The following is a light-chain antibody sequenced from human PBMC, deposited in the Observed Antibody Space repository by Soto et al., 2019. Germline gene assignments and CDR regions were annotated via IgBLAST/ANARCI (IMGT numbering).Light chain of an antibody. Sequence: EIVLTQSPATLSLSPGERATLSCRASQSVTNSLAWYQQKPGQAPRLLVYDASNRATGIPTRFSGSGSGTDFTLTISNLEPKDFAVYYCQQHISWPLTFGGGTKVDIK. CDR1: QSVTNS. CDR2: DAS. J-gene: IGKJ4*01. CDR3: QQHISWPLT. V-gene: IGKV3-11*01.